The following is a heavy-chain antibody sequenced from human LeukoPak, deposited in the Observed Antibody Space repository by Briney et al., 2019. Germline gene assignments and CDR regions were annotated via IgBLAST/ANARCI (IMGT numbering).Heavy chain of an antibody. CDR1: GGSIGSSSYY. Sequence: SETLSLTCTVSGGSIGSSSYYWGWIRQPPGKGLEWIGSIYYSGSTYYNPSLKSRVTISVDTSKNQFSLKLSSVTAADTAVYYCARPIAARPFDFDYWGQGTLVTVSS. CDR3: ARPIAARPFDFDY. CDR2: IYYSGST. J-gene: IGHJ4*02. V-gene: IGHV4-39*01. D-gene: IGHD6-6*01.